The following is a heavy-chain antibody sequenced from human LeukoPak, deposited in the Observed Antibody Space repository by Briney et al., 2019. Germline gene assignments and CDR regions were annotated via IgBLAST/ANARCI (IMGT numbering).Heavy chain of an antibody. CDR3: ARDISGWYPMPFDY. J-gene: IGHJ4*02. D-gene: IGHD6-19*01. CDR2: ISSGSSTI. CDR1: GFTFSDYY. V-gene: IGHV3-11*04. Sequence: GGSLRLSCAASGFTFSDYYMSWIRQAPGKGLEWVSYISSGSSTIYYADSVKGRFTISRDNAKDSLYLQMNSLRDEDTAVYYCARDISGWYPMPFDYWGQGTLVTVSS.